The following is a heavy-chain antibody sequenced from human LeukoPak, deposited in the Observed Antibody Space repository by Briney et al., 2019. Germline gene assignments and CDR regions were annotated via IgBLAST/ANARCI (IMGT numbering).Heavy chain of an antibody. CDR2: IYYSGST. V-gene: IGHV4-59*01. J-gene: IGHJ4*02. CDR3: ARGKFHYEIDY. CDR1: GGSISSCH. Sequence: PSETLSLTCTVSGGSISSCHWSWIRQPPGKGLEWIGYIYYSGSTNYNPSLKSRVTISVDTSKNQFSLKLSSVTAADTAVYYCARGKFHYEIDYWGQGTLVTVSS. D-gene: IGHD4-17*01.